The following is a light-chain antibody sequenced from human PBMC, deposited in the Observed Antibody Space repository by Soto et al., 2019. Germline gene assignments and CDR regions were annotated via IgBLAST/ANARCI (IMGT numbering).Light chain of an antibody. J-gene: IGKJ5*01. Sequence: EIVMTPSPATLSVSPGERATLSCRASQSFSSSYLAWFQQKPGQAPRLLIYGASSRATGIPDSFSGSGSGTDFTLTISSLESEDFAVYYCQQRSNWPPITFGQGTRLEIK. CDR2: GAS. CDR1: QSFSSSY. V-gene: IGKV3D-20*02. CDR3: QQRSNWPPIT.